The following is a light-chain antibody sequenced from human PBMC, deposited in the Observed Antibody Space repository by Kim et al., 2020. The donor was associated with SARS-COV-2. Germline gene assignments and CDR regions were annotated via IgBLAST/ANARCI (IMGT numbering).Light chain of an antibody. CDR3: HQYGSSSR. CDR2: GAS. Sequence: SLSPGERATLSCRASQTISDNYLAWYQQKPGQAPRLLIYGASSRATGIPDRFSGRGSGTDFTLTISRLEPEDFAVYYCHQYGSSSRFGGGTKLEI. V-gene: IGKV3-20*01. J-gene: IGKJ4*01. CDR1: QTISDNY.